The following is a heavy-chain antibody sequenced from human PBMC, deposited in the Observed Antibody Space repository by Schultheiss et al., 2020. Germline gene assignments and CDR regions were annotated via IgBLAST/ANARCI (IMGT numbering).Heavy chain of an antibody. CDR3: ARMVDYGDSIDAFDI. CDR2: IYWNDDK. D-gene: IGHD4-17*01. J-gene: IGHJ3*02. CDR1: GGSISSGGYY. Sequence: TLSLTCTVSGGSISSGGYYWSWIRQPPGKALEWLALIYWNDDKRYSTSLKTRLTISKDTSKNQVVLTMTNMDPVDTATYYCARMVDYGDSIDAFDIWGQGTMVTVSS. V-gene: IGHV2-70*01.